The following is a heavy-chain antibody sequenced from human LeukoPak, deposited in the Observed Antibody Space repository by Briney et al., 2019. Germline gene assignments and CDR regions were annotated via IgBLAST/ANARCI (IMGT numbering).Heavy chain of an antibody. D-gene: IGHD3-3*01. CDR2: INSDGSST. Sequence: GGSLRLSCAASGFTFSSYWMHWVRQAPGKGLVWVSRINSDGSSTSYADSVKGRFTISRDNAKNTLYLQMNSLRAEDTAVYYCARHPRAHYDDAFDIWGQGTLVTVSS. V-gene: IGHV3-74*01. CDR3: ARHPRAHYDDAFDI. J-gene: IGHJ3*02. CDR1: GFTFSSYW.